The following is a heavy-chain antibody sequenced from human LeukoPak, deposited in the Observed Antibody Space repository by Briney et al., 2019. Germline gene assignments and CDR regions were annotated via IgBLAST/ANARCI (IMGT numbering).Heavy chain of an antibody. D-gene: IGHD3-3*01. CDR2: IYTSGST. J-gene: IGHJ3*02. CDR1: GGSISSGSYY. CDR3: ARDSDFWSGRDSNDAFDI. Sequence: SETLSLTCTVSGGSISSGSYYWSWIRQPAGKGLEWIGRIYTSGSTNYNPSLKSRVTISVGTSKNQFSLKLSSVTAADTAVYYCARDSDFWSGRDSNDAFDIWGQGTMVTVSS. V-gene: IGHV4-61*02.